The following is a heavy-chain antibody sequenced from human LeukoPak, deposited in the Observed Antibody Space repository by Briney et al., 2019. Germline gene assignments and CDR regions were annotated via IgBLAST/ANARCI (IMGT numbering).Heavy chain of an antibody. Sequence: GGSLRLSCAASGFTFSSYGMHWVRQAPGKGLEWVANIKHDGSEKYYMESVKGRFTISRDDAKNSAHLQMSALRVEDTAVYYCARESRDRLDPWGQGTLVTVSS. V-gene: IGHV3-7*01. J-gene: IGHJ5*02. CDR1: GFTFSSYG. D-gene: IGHD1-14*01. CDR2: IKHDGSEK. CDR3: ARESRDRLDP.